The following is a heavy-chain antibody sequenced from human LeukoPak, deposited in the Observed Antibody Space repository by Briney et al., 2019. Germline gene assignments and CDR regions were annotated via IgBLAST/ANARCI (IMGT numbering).Heavy chain of an antibody. D-gene: IGHD3-10*01. Sequence: GGSLRLSCAASGFTFGKYGMHWVRQAPGKGLEWVAVIWFDGTRKYYGDSVKGRFTISRDNAKNSLYLQMNSLRAEDTAVYYCARDSITMVRGVLSYYYYGMDVWGQGTTVTVSS. V-gene: IGHV3-33*01. CDR3: ARDSITMVRGVLSYYYYGMDV. J-gene: IGHJ6*02. CDR1: GFTFGKYG. CDR2: IWFDGTRK.